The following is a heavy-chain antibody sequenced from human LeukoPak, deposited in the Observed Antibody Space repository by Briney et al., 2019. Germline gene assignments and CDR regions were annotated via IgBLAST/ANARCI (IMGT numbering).Heavy chain of an antibody. CDR1: GFTFSNAG. Sequence: GSLRLSCAASGFTFSNAGMSWVRQAPGKGLEWVCRIKSKTDGGTTEYAAPVKGRFTISRDDSKYMLYLQMNSLKPEDTAVYYCTNSNSGYRLDYWGQGTLVTVSS. CDR2: IKSKTDGGTT. J-gene: IGHJ4*02. D-gene: IGHD1-26*01. CDR3: TNSNSGYRLDY. V-gene: IGHV3-15*01.